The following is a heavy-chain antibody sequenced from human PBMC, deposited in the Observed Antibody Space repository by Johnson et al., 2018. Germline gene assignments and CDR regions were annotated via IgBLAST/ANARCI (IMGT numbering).Heavy chain of an antibody. J-gene: IGHJ4*02. CDR3: ARVEVAGYEYFDY. D-gene: IGHD5-12*01. CDR1: GFSVSSNC. Sequence: EVQLVETGGGLVQPGGSLSLSCAASGFSVSSNCMSWVRQAPGKWLEWVSLIYSGGSTFYGDSVKGRFTISKDNSKNTLYLQMNSLRPEDTAVYFCARVEVAGYEYFDYWGQGTLVTVSS. CDR2: IYSGGST. V-gene: IGHV3-66*02.